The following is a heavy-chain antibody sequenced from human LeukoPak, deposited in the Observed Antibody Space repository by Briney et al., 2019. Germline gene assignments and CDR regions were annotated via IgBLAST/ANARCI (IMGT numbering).Heavy chain of an antibody. J-gene: IGHJ4*02. CDR2: IYHSGST. Sequence: SETLSLTCTVSGYSISSGYYWGWIRQPPGKGLEWIGSIYHSGSTYYNPSLKSRVTISVDTPKNQFSLKLSSVTAADTAVYYCARAPSTYYYDSSGHHFDYWGQGTLVTVSS. D-gene: IGHD3-22*01. CDR3: ARAPSTYYYDSSGHHFDY. V-gene: IGHV4-38-2*02. CDR1: GYSISSGYY.